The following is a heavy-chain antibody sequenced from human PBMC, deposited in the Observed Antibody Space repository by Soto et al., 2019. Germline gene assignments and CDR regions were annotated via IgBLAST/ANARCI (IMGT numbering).Heavy chain of an antibody. J-gene: IGHJ4*02. Sequence: ASVKVSCKASGYTFTSYGISWVRQAPGQGLEWMGWISAYNGNTNYAQKLQGRVTMTTDTSTSTAYMELRSLRSDDTAVYYCARHLDDILTGYYKSLPGYWGQGTLVTVS. CDR3: ARHLDDILTGYYKSLPGY. CDR1: GYTFTSYG. V-gene: IGHV1-18*01. CDR2: ISAYNGNT. D-gene: IGHD3-9*01.